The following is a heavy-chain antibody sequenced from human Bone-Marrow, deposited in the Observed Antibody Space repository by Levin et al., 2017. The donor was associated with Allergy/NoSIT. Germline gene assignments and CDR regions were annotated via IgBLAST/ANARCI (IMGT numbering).Heavy chain of an antibody. CDR1: GDSIRNFF. CDR2: ISYPGRT. J-gene: IGHJ6*01. D-gene: IGHD2-21*02. Sequence: PSETLSLTCTVSGDSIRNFFWTWIRQSPGKGLEWIGHISYPGRTEYNPSLHGRASMSLDTSKNRFSLTLAYVSVADTALYFCARLDVMVTRRAHYWFGMDVWGQGTSVYVSS. CDR3: ARLDVMVTRRAHYWFGMDV. V-gene: IGHV4-59*12.